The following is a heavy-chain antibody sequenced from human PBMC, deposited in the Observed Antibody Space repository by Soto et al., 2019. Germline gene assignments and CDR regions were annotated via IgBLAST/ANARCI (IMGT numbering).Heavy chain of an antibody. J-gene: IGHJ5*02. D-gene: IGHD3-10*01. CDR2: ISESGAVT. V-gene: IGHV3-23*01. CDR3: APGSSGAGGEDL. CDR1: GFTFSSYA. Sequence: GSLRLSCAASGFTFSSYAMHWVRQAPGRGLEWVSSISESGAVTYYADSVKGRFTISRDNSKNTLYLQMNTLRAEDTAIYYCAPGSSGAGGEDLWGQGTLVTVSS.